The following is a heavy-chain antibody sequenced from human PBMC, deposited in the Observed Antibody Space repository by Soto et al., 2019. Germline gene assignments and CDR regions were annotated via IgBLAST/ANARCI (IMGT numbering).Heavy chain of an antibody. CDR1: RFSVASCY. CDR2: MNPNSGNT. CDR3: ARGHPGDCSGGSCPFFDY. V-gene: IGHV1-8*01. J-gene: IGHJ4*02. D-gene: IGHD2-15*01. Sequence: GASVEVSSKASRFSVASCYSYWVRQATGQGPEWMGWMNPNSGNTGSAQKFQGRVTMTRNTSISTAYMEVSSLRSEDTAVYYCARGHPGDCSGGSCPFFDYWGQGTLVTVSS.